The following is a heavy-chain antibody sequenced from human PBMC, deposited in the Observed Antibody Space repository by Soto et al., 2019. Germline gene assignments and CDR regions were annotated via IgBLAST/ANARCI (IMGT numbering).Heavy chain of an antibody. CDR1: GFTFNKYW. J-gene: IGHJ4*02. D-gene: IGHD1-26*01. CDR3: IKGGYDLQDSGTYGPFDD. CDR2: INADGTTT. V-gene: IGHV3-74*03. Sequence: GGSLRLSCAACGFTFNKYWMHWVRQVPGKXFVWVSRINADGTTTTYADSVRGRFTISRDDTKKTLFLQMNTLRAEDTAVYFCIKGGYDLQDSGTYGPFDDWGRGTLVTVSS.